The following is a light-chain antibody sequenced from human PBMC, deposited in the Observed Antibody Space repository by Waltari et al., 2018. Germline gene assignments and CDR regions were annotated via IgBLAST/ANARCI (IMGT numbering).Light chain of an antibody. V-gene: IGLV4-69*01. Sequence: QLVLTQSPSASASLGASVKPTCTLISWHSTYTIAWHQQQPEKGPRYLMRVNSDGTHSKGDGSPVRFSGSTAGGERHLTISSLQSEDEADYYGQTWGTGTVVFGGGTKLTVL. J-gene: IGLJ2*01. CDR1: SWHSTYT. CDR3: QTWGTGTVV. CDR2: VNSDGTH.